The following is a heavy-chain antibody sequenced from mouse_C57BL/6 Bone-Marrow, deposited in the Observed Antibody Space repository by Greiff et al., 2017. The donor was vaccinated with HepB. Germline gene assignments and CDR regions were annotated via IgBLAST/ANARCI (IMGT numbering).Heavy chain of an antibody. V-gene: IGHV5-6*01. J-gene: IGHJ2*01. CDR1: GFTFSSYG. D-gene: IGHD2-2*01. CDR3: ARHGGGYGGNFDY. CDR2: ISSGGSYT. Sequence: EVQEVESGGDLVKPGGSLKLSCAASGFTFSSYGMSWVRQTPDKRLEWVATISSGGSYTYYPDSVKGRFTISRDNAKNTLYLQMSSLKSEDTAMYYCARHGGGYGGNFDYWGQGTTLTVSS.